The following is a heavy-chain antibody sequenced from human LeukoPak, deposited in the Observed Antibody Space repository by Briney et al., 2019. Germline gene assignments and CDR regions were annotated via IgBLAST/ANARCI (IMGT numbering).Heavy chain of an antibody. V-gene: IGHV3-23*01. D-gene: IGHD5-18*01. CDR2: ISGSGGST. CDR1: GFTFSSYA. CDR3: AKALTSMVNSYFDY. J-gene: IGHJ4*02. Sequence: GGSLRLSCAASGFTFSSYAMSWVRQAPGKGLEWVSAISGSGGSTYYADSVKGRFTISRDNSKNTLYLQMNSLRAEDTAVHSCAKALTSMVNSYFDYWGQGTLVTVSS.